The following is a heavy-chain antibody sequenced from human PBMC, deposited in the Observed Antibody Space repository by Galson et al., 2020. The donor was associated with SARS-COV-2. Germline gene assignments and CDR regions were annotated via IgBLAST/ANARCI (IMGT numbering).Heavy chain of an antibody. CDR1: GFTFSSYA. CDR2: ISYDGSNK. Sequence: QAGGSLRLSCAASGFTFSSYAMHWVRQAPGKGLEWVAVISYDGSNKYYADSVKGRFTISRDNSKNTLYLQMNSLRAEDTAVYYCARGMSDSSSWYGFYFDYWGQGTLVTVSS. CDR3: ARGMSDSSSWYGFYFDY. J-gene: IGHJ4*02. V-gene: IGHV3-30-3*01. D-gene: IGHD6-13*01.